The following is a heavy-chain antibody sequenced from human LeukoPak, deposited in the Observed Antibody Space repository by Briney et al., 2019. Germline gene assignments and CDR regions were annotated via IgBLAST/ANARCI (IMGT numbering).Heavy chain of an antibody. CDR1: GGSISSYY. CDR3: ARDGTIAVAGRGGYFDY. J-gene: IGHJ4*02. D-gene: IGHD6-19*01. CDR2: IYYSGST. V-gene: IGHV4-59*01. Sequence: SETLSLTCTVSGGSISSYYWSWIRQPPGKGLEWIGYIYYSGSTNYNPSLKSRVTISVDTSKNQFSLKLSSVTAADTAVYYCARDGTIAVAGRGGYFDYWGQETLVTVSS.